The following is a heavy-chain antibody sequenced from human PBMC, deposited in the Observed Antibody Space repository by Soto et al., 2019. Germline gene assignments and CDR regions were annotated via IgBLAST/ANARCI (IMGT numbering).Heavy chain of an antibody. D-gene: IGHD2-2*01. CDR1: GFTFSSYA. J-gene: IGHJ6*02. CDR2: ISYDGSNK. CDR3: ARDIVVVPAAVHYYYGMDV. V-gene: IGHV3-30-3*01. Sequence: QVQLVESGGGVVQPGRSLRLSCAASGFTFSSYAMHWVRQAPGKGLEWVAVISYDGSNKYYADSVKGRFTISRDNSKNTLYLQMNSLRAEDTDVYYCARDIVVVPAAVHYYYGMDVWGQGTTVTVSS.